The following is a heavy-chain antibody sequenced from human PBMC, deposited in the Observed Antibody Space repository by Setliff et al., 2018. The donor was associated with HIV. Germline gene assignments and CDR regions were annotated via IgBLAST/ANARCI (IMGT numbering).Heavy chain of an antibody. CDR2: INANTGNP. CDR3: ARDYNYASGTYNWFDP. D-gene: IGHD3-10*01. CDR1: GYVFTTYV. Sequence: ASVKVSCKASGYVFTTYVINWVRQAPGRGLELMGWINANTGNPRYAPGFTGRFVFSLDTSATTAHLQINGLKTDDTAVYYCARDYNYASGTYNWFDPWDQGTLVTVSS. J-gene: IGHJ5*02. V-gene: IGHV7-4-1*02.